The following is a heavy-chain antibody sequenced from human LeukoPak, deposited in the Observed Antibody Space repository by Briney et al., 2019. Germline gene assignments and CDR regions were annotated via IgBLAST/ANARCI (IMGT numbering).Heavy chain of an antibody. CDR1: GGSISSGGYS. CDR3: ARGGFLDTAITP. Sequence: SQTLSLTCTVSGGSISSGGYSWTWIRQPPGKGLEWIGYIYYSGSTNYNPSLKSRVTISVDTSKNQFSLKLSSVTAADTAVYYCARGGFLDTAITPWGQGTLVTVSS. CDR2: IYYSGST. J-gene: IGHJ5*02. V-gene: IGHV4-61*08. D-gene: IGHD5-18*01.